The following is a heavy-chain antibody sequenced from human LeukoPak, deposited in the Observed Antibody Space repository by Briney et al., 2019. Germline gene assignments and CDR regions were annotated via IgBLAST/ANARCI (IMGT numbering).Heavy chain of an antibody. CDR1: GFTFSSYG. CDR2: ISGSGGST. J-gene: IGHJ4*02. V-gene: IGHV3-23*01. CDR3: AKCPVSDGVNTPLDY. D-gene: IGHD4-17*01. Sequence: GGSLRLSCAASGFTFSSYGMSWVRQAPGKGLEWVSAISGSGGSTYYADSVKGRFTISRDNSKNTLYLQMNSLRAEDTAVYYCAKCPVSDGVNTPLDYWGQGTLVTVSS.